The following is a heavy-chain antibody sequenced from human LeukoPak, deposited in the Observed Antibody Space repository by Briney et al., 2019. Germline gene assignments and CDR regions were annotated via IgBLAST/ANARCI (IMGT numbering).Heavy chain of an antibody. Sequence: ASVKVSCKASEYTFTGYYMHWVRQAPGQGLEWMGWINSSSGGTNYAQKFQGRVTMTRDTSISTAYMELSSLRSDDTAVFYCARASSGQLWYYFDYWGQGALVTVSS. D-gene: IGHD6-19*01. V-gene: IGHV1-2*02. CDR3: ARASSGQLWYYFDY. CDR2: INSSSGGT. CDR1: EYTFTGYY. J-gene: IGHJ4*02.